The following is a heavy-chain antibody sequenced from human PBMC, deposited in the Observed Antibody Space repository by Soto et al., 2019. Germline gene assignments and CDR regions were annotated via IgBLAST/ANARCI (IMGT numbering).Heavy chain of an antibody. J-gene: IGHJ4*02. CDR2: LNPRNGQT. D-gene: IGHD5-18*01. V-gene: IGHV1-8*01. CDR1: GSNFSAYY. CDR3: ARETDTSMVDY. Sequence: QVQLVQSGAEVKKPGASVQVSCQTSGSNFSAYYFNWVRLAAGQGPEWMGWLNPRNGQTGYVQKFRGRVTMTRDTSIATVYLELSRLTSEDTAIYFCARETDTSMVDYWGQGTLVTVSS.